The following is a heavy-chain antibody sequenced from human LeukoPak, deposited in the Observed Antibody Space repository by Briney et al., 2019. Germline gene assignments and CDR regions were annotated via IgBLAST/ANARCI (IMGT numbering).Heavy chain of an antibody. J-gene: IGHJ4*02. CDR1: GYTFTGYY. V-gene: IGHV1-2*02. D-gene: IGHD2-2*03. CDR3: ASGYCSSTSCPYFDY. Sequence: ASVKVSCKASGYTFTGYYMHWVRQAPGQGLEWMGWINPNSGGKNYAQKYQGRVTMTRDTSISTAYMELSRLRSDDTAVYYCASGYCSSTSCPYFDYWGQGTLVTVSS. CDR2: INPNSGGK.